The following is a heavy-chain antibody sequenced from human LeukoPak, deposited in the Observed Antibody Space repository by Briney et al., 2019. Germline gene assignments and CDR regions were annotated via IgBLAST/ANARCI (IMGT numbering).Heavy chain of an antibody. CDR1: GDSISYYY. D-gene: IGHD2-2*02. CDR2: IYSNGGT. CDR3: ARVHNSGPGYCSGTSCYRLGGWFDT. J-gene: IGHJ5*02. V-gene: IGHV4-4*07. Sequence: SETLSLTCSVSGDSISYYYWTWIRQPAGKGLEWIGRIYSNGGTNYNPALNGRVTMSIDTAKNQFSLNLSSVTAADTAIYYCARVHNSGPGYCSGTSCYRLGGWFDTWGQGTLVTVSS.